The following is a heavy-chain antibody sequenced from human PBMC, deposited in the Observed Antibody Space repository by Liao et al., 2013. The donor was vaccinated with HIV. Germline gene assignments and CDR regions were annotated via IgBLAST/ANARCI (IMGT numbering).Heavy chain of an antibody. Sequence: QVQLQESGPGLVKPSQTLSLTCSVSGGSINNATTYWTWIRQPAGKGLEWIGRIFASGSTNYNPSLKSRVTISLDTAKNQFSLRLTSVTAADTGLYYCVRGTGRSNWPMADHWGQGTPVTVSS. CDR1: GGSINNATTY. J-gene: IGHJ1*01. CDR3: VRGTGRSNWPMADH. V-gene: IGHV4-61*02. D-gene: IGHD1-1*01. CDR2: IFASGST.